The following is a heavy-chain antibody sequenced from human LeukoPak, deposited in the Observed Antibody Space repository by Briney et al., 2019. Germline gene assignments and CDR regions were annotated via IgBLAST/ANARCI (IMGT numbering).Heavy chain of an antibody. J-gene: IGHJ4*02. V-gene: IGHV3-21*01. CDR3: ARVSYSSGWHADFDY. CDR1: GFTFSNYS. CDR2: ISSSGSYI. D-gene: IGHD6-19*01. Sequence: GESLRLSCAASGFTFSNYSMSWVRQAPGKGLEWVSSISSSGSYIYYADSVKGRFTISRDNAKNSLYLHMNCLRAEDTAVYYCARVSYSSGWHADFDYWGQGTLVTVSS.